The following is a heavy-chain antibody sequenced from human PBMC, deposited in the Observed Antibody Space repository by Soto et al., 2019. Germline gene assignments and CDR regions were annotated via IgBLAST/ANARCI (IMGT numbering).Heavy chain of an antibody. J-gene: IGHJ1*01. CDR1: GGSISSGGYY. V-gene: IGHV4-31*03. Sequence: PSETLSLTCTVSGGSISSGGYYWSWIRQHPGKGLEWIGYIYYSGGTYYNPSLKSRVTISVDTSKNQFSLKLSSVTAADTAVYYCARARYGDYSEYFQHWGQGTLVTVSS. D-gene: IGHD4-17*01. CDR3: ARARYGDYSEYFQH. CDR2: IYYSGGT.